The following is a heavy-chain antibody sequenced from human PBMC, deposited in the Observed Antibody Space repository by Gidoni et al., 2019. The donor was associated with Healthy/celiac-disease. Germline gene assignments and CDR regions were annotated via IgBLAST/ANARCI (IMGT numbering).Heavy chain of an antibody. V-gene: IGHV3-23*01. Sequence: SYAMSWVRQAPGKGLEWVSAISGSGGSTYYADSVKGRFTISRDNSKNTLYLQMNSLRAEETAVYDCAKEINGPQLERLSYYYYGMDVWGQGTTVTVSS. J-gene: IGHJ6*02. CDR2: ISGSGGST. D-gene: IGHD1-1*01. CDR3: AKEINGPQLERLSYYYYGMDV. CDR1: SYA.